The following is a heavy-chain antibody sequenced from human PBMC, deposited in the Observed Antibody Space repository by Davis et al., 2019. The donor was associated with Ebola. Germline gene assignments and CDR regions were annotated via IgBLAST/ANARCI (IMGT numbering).Heavy chain of an antibody. D-gene: IGHD3-9*01. V-gene: IGHV4-34*01. CDR1: GGSFSGYY. CDR3: ARSQYYDILAYYYYMDV. Sequence: PSETLSLTCAVYGGSFSGYYWSWIRQPPGKGLEWIGEINHSGSTNYNPSLKSRVTISVDTSKNQFSLKLSSVTAADTAVYYCARSQYYDILAYYYYMDVWGKGTTVAVSS. CDR2: INHSGST. J-gene: IGHJ6*03.